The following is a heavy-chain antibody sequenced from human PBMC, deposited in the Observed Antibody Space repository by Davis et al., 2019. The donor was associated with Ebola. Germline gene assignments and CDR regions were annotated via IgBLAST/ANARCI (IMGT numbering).Heavy chain of an antibody. Sequence: AASVKVSCKASGYTFTSYAMHWVRQAPGQRLEWMGWINAGNGNTKYSQKFQGRVTITADESTSTAYMELSSLRSEDTAVYYCARDSRGCSGGSCYFDYWGQGTLVTVSS. CDR1: GYTFTSYA. V-gene: IGHV1-3*01. CDR3: ARDSRGCSGGSCYFDY. CDR2: INAGNGNT. J-gene: IGHJ4*02. D-gene: IGHD2-15*01.